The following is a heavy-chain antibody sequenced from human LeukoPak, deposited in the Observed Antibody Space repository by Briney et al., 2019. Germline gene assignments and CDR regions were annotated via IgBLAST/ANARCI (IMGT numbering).Heavy chain of an antibody. J-gene: IGHJ4*02. Sequence: GGSLRLSCAASGFTFSSYGMNWVRQAPGKGLEWVSSISSSSSYIYYADSVKGRFTISRDNAKNSLYLQMNSLRAEDTAVYYCAGERVRYYYDSSGYYPYYFDYWGQGTLVTVSS. V-gene: IGHV3-21*01. CDR1: GFTFSSYG. CDR3: AGERVRYYYDSSGYYPYYFDY. CDR2: ISSSSSYI. D-gene: IGHD3-22*01.